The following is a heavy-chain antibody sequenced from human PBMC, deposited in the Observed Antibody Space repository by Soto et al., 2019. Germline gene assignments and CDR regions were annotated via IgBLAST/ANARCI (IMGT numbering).Heavy chain of an antibody. Sequence: GGSLRLSCAASGFTFSSYSMNWVRQAPGKGLEWVSSISSSSSYIYYADSVKGRFTISRDNAKNSLYLQMNSLRAEDTAVYYCAREIGYCSSTSCYLGLSGVPIADVWGKGTTVTVSS. J-gene: IGHJ6*04. CDR2: ISSSSSYI. D-gene: IGHD2-2*01. V-gene: IGHV3-21*01. CDR3: AREIGYCSSTSCYLGLSGVPIADV. CDR1: GFTFSSYS.